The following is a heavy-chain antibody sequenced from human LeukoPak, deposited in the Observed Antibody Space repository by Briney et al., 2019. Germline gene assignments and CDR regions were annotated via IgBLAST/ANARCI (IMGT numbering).Heavy chain of an antibody. CDR1: GGSISSSSYY. CDR2: IYYSGST. Sequence: SETLSLTCTVSGGSISSSSYYWGWIRQTPGKGLEWIGSIYYSGSTFYSPSLKSRVTISVDTSKNQFSLKLSSVTAADTAVYYCARALSPETTRFDPWGQGTLVTVSS. D-gene: IGHD4-17*01. J-gene: IGHJ5*02. CDR3: ARALSPETTRFDP. V-gene: IGHV4-39*07.